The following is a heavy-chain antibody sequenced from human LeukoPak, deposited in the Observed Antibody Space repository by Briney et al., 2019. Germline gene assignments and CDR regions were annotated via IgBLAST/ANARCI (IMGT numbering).Heavy chain of an antibody. D-gene: IGHD2-15*01. CDR3: AKEIGSIGLPAFDY. V-gene: IGHV3-11*01. CDR1: GFTFSDYY. J-gene: IGHJ4*02. CDR2: ISSSGSTI. Sequence: GGSLRLSCAASGFTFSDYYMSWIRQAPGKGLEWVSYISSSGSTIYYADSVKGRFTISRDNAKNMVFLQMNSLGAADTAIYYCAKEIGSIGLPAFDYWGQGTLVTVSS.